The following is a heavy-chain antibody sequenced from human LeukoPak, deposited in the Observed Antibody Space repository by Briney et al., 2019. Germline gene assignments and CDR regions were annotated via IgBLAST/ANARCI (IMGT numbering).Heavy chain of an antibody. J-gene: IGHJ5*02. Sequence: GGSLRLSCAASGFTFSDYYMSWIRQAPGKGLGWVSYISSSGSTIYYADSVKGRFTISRDNAKNSLYLQMNSLRAEDTAVYYCARDSSSRARNWFDPWGQGTPVTVSS. CDR1: GFTFSDYY. V-gene: IGHV3-11*01. D-gene: IGHD6-13*01. CDR3: ARDSSSRARNWFDP. CDR2: ISSSGSTI.